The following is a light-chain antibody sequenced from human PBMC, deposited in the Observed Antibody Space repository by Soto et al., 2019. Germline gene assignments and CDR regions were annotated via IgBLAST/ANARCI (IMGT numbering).Light chain of an antibody. J-gene: IGKJ5*01. CDR3: QYYGSSHSNT. Sequence: SVFTQAPVTLSLSPVERATLSCSAIQSISSNYLAWYQHKPGQAPRLLIYDASSKATGTPDRFSGSGSGTDFTLTISRLEPEDFAVYYCQYYGSSHSNTFGQGTRLEIK. CDR1: QSISSNY. V-gene: IGKV3-20*01. CDR2: DAS.